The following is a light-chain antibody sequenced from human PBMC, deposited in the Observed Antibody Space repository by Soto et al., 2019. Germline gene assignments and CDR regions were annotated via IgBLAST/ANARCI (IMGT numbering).Light chain of an antibody. CDR1: QSVNSNY. Sequence: EIVLTQSPGTLSLSPGERATLSCRASQSVNSNYLAWYQQKPGQAPRLLIYGASSRATGIPDRFSGSGSGTDFTLTISRLEPEDFAVYYWQQYGSSPLYTFGQGTKVEIK. V-gene: IGKV3-20*01. J-gene: IGKJ2*01. CDR2: GAS. CDR3: QQYGSSPLYT.